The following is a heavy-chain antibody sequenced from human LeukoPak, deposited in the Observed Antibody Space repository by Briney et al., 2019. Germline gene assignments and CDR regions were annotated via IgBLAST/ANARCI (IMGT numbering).Heavy chain of an antibody. CDR3: ARDARDGYNAYYYYGMDV. CDR1: GGTFSSYA. J-gene: IGHJ6*02. D-gene: IGHD5-24*01. Sequence: ASVKVSCKASGGTFSSYAISWVRPAPGQGLEWMGRIIPILGIANYAQKFQGRVTITADKSTSTAYMELSSLRSEDTAVYYCARDARDGYNAYYYYGMDVWGQGTTVTVSS. CDR2: IIPILGIA. V-gene: IGHV1-69*04.